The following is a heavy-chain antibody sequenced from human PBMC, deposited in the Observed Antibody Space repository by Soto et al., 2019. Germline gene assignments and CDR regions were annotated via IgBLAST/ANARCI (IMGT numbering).Heavy chain of an antibody. J-gene: IGHJ6*02. Sequence: QVQLQESGPGLVKPSQTLSLTCTVSGGSISSGGYYWSWIRQHPGKGLEWIGYIYYSGSTYYNPSLKSRVYLSVDTSKNQFSLKLSSVTAADTAVYYCARDVVRGVIIHYYYGMDVWGQRTTVTVSS. CDR1: GGSISSGGYY. CDR3: ARDVVRGVIIHYYYGMDV. V-gene: IGHV4-31*03. CDR2: IYYSGST. D-gene: IGHD3-10*01.